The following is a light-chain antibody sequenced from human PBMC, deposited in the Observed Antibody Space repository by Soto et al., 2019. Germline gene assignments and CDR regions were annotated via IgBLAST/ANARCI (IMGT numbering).Light chain of an antibody. Sequence: QSALTQPPSASGSPGQSVTISCTGTSSDVGGYNYVSWYQQHPGKAPKLMIYEVTKRPSGVPDRFSGSKSGNTASLTVSGLQAEDEADYYCISYAGSNNFVVFGGGTKLTRP. CDR1: SSDVGGYNY. CDR3: ISYAGSNNFVV. V-gene: IGLV2-8*01. CDR2: EVT. J-gene: IGLJ2*01.